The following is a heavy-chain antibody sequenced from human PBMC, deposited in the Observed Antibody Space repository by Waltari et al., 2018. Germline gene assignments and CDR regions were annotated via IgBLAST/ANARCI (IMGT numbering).Heavy chain of an antibody. CDR3: ARGVPVGY. V-gene: IGHV4-38-2*01. D-gene: IGHD3-10*01. CDR1: GYSISSGYY. Sequence: QVQLQESGPGLVKPSETLSLTCAVSGYSISSGYYWGWIRQPPGKGLEWIGSIYHSGSTYYNPSLKSRVTISVDTSKNQFSLKLSSVTAADTAVYYCARGVPVGYWGQGTLVTVSS. CDR2: IYHSGST. J-gene: IGHJ4*02.